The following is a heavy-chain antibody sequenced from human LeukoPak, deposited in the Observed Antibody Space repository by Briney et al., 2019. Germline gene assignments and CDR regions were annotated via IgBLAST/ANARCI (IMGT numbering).Heavy chain of an antibody. CDR2: IFTRGSA. J-gene: IGHJ4*02. CDR1: GGSISNFY. CDR3: ASSGNSDWRSFDY. D-gene: IGHD1/OR15-1a*01. Sequence: SETLSLTCTVSGGSISNFYWSCLRQPAGKELEWIGRIFTRGSATYNPSLKSRVTMSVDTSKNQFSLNLRSVTAADTAVYYCASSGNSDWRSFDYWGQGILVTVSS. V-gene: IGHV4-4*07.